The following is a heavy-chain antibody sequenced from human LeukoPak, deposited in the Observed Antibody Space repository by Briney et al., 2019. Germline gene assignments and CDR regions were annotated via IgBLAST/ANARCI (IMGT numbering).Heavy chain of an antibody. CDR3: ARAWQYFDY. Sequence: PSETLSLTCAVYGGSFSGYYWSWIRQPPGKGLEWIGEINHSGSTNYNPSLKSRVTISVDTSKNQFSLKLSSVTAADTAVYYCARAWQYFDYWGQGTLVTVSS. CDR1: GGSFSGYY. J-gene: IGHJ4*02. CDR2: INHSGST. V-gene: IGHV4-34*01.